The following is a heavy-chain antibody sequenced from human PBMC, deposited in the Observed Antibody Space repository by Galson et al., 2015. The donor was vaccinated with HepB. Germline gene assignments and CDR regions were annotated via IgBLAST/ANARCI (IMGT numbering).Heavy chain of an antibody. CDR1: GGSFSDDH. J-gene: IGHJ3*01. Sequence: ETLSLTCTVSGGSFSDDHWSWIRQPPGKGLEWIGYIYYNGNTNYNPSLKSRVTISVEKSRKQFSLKLTSVTAADTAVYYCATDGDYYDSSGYGFKVWGQGTMVTVSS. CDR3: ATDGDYYDSSGYGFKV. V-gene: IGHV4-59*08. CDR2: IYYNGNT. D-gene: IGHD3-22*01.